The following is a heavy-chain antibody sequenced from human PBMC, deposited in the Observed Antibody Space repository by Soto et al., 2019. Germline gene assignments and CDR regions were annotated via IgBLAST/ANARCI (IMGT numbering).Heavy chain of an antibody. V-gene: IGHV4-59*01. D-gene: IGHD3-10*01. CDR2: ISHSGST. CDR3: AREARGVISGMDV. Sequence: EALCGNCAVPGASLSDDDWSGIRQPPGKGLEWIGHISHSGSTNYNPSLKSRVTISVDTSKRQFSLKLSSVTAADKAVYYCAREARGVISGMDVWGQGTTVTVYS. CDR1: GASLSDDD. J-gene: IGHJ6*02.